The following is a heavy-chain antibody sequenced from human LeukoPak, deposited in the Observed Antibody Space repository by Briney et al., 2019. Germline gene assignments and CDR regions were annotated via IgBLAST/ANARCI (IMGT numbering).Heavy chain of an antibody. Sequence: GGSLRLSCAASGFTVSSNYMSWVRQAPGKGLEWVSVIYSGGSTYYADPVKGRFTISRDNSKNTLYLQMNSLRAEDTAVYYCARESRSSITIFGVDTHRDAFDIWGQGTMVTVSS. D-gene: IGHD3-3*01. J-gene: IGHJ3*02. CDR3: ARESRSSITIFGVDTHRDAFDI. CDR1: GFTVSSNY. V-gene: IGHV3-66*01. CDR2: IYSGGST.